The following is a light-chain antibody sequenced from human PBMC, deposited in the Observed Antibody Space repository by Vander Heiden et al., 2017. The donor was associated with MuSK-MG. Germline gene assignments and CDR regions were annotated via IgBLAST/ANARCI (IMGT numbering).Light chain of an antibody. J-gene: IGKJ2*01. CDR1: QSVSSSY. V-gene: IGKV3-20*01. CDR2: GAS. CDR3: QQYGASPRYT. Sequence: ELVLTQFPGTLSLSPGERATLSCRASQSVSSSYLNWYQHKPGQAPRILIYGASTRATGIPDRFSGSGSGTDFTLTISRLDPEDFAVYYCQQYGASPRYTFGQGTKLXIK.